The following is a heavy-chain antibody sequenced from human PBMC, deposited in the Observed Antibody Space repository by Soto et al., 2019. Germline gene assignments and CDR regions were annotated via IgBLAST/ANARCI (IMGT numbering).Heavy chain of an antibody. J-gene: IGHJ4*02. Sequence: EVQLVESGGGLIQPGGSLRLSCAVSGFTVSNNYMSWVRQAPGKGLEGVSVIYSGGYTAYGDSVKGRFTISRDNSKNTLYLKMKGQGADARAVFYGVAHRGGGGYGGQGTLVTVSS. D-gene: IGHD3-10*01. CDR2: IYSGGYT. V-gene: IGHV3-53*01. CDR1: GFTVSNNY. CDR3: VAHRGGGGY.